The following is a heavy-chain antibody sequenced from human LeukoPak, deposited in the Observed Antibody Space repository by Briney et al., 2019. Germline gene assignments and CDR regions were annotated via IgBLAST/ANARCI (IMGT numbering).Heavy chain of an antibody. Sequence: PSETLSLTCTVSGGSISSYYWSWIRQPAGKGLEWIGRIYTSGSTNYNPSLKSRVAISVDKSKNQFSLKLSSVTAADTAVYYCAGSHISVVVTAVYDYWGQGTLVTVSS. V-gene: IGHV4-4*07. CDR3: AGSHISVVVTAVYDY. CDR2: IYTSGST. CDR1: GGSISSYY. D-gene: IGHD2-21*02. J-gene: IGHJ4*02.